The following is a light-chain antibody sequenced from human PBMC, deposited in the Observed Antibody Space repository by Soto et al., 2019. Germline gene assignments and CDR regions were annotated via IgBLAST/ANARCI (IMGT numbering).Light chain of an antibody. Sequence: EIVLTQSPGTLSLSPGERATLSCRASQSVSSNYLAWYQQKPGQAPRLLIYGGSSRATGIPDRFSGSGSGPDFTLTISRLETEDFAVYYCQHYGGSPPNTFGQGTKLETK. CDR3: QHYGGSPPNT. CDR2: GGS. V-gene: IGKV3-20*01. J-gene: IGKJ2*01. CDR1: QSVSSNY.